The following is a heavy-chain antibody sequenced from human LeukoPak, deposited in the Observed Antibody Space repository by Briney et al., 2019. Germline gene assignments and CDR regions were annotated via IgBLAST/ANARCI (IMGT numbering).Heavy chain of an antibody. J-gene: IGHJ6*04. V-gene: IGHV1-69*13. Sequence: SVKVSCKASGGTFSSYAVSWVRQAPGQGLEWMGGIIPSFGTANYAQKFQGRVTITADESTSTAYMELSSLRSEDTAGYYCARDQGTGGGYYYYGMDVWGKGTTVTVSS. CDR1: GGTFSSYA. D-gene: IGHD1-14*01. CDR3: ARDQGTGGGYYYYGMDV. CDR2: IIPSFGTA.